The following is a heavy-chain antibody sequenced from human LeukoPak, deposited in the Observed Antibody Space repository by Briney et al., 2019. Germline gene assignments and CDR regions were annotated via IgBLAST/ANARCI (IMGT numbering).Heavy chain of an antibody. D-gene: IGHD3-10*01. CDR2: IYYSGTT. V-gene: IGHV4-39*01. CDR1: GGPINSGDYY. J-gene: IGHJ5*02. Sequence: SETLSLTCTVSGGPINSGDYYWAWIRQPPGKGPEWIGSIYYSGTTYPNPSLKSRVTISVDTSKNQFSLKLSSVTAADTAVYYCARQPKSCAPGIFITGKACWFDPWGQGTLVTVSP. CDR3: ARQPKSCAPGIFITGKACWFDP.